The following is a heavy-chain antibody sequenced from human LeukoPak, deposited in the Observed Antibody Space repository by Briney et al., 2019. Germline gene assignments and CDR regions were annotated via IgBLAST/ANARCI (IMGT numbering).Heavy chain of an antibody. J-gene: IGHJ4*02. D-gene: IGHD6-13*01. V-gene: IGHV1-2*02. CDR3: ARVLRISGSWYMDGGC. Sequence: ASVKVSCKASGYTFTAYYIHWVRQAPGQGLEWMGWINPNSGDTSYIQKFQGRVTMARDTSISTAYMELSTLRSDDTAVYFCARVLRISGSWYMDGGCWGQGTLVTVSS. CDR1: GYTFTAYY. CDR2: INPNSGDT.